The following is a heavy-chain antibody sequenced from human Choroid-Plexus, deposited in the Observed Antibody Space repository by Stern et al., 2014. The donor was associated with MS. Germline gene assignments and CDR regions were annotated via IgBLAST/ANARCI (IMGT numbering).Heavy chain of an antibody. J-gene: IGHJ6*02. CDR3: ARDQRGITIFGVVTDYYYLGMDV. V-gene: IGHV1-2*02. CDR2: SNPNTGGT. D-gene: IGHD3-3*01. Sequence: VQLVESGAEVKKPGASVKVSCKTSGYIFTGYYIHWVRQAPGQGLEWMAWSNPNTGGTKYAPKFQGRVTMSRDTSISPAYVELSSLTSDDTAVYYCARDQRGITIFGVVTDYYYLGMDVWGQGTTVTVSS. CDR1: GYIFTGYY.